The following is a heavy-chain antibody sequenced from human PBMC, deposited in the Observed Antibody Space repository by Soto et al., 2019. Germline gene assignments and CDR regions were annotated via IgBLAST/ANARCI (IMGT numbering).Heavy chain of an antibody. Sequence: PSETLSLTCTVSGGSISSSSYYWGWIRQPPGKGLEWIGSIYYSGSTYYNPSLKSRVTISVDTSKNQFYLKLSSVTAADTALYYCARHFASSIVVDYHNWFDPWGQGTLVTVSS. D-gene: IGHD2-15*01. CDR3: ARHFASSIVVDYHNWFDP. CDR1: GGSISSSSYY. V-gene: IGHV4-39*01. J-gene: IGHJ5*02. CDR2: IYYSGST.